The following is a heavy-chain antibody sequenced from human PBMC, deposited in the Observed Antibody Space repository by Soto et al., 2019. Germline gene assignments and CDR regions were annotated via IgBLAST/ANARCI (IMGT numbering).Heavy chain of an antibody. V-gene: IGHV3-15*07. CDR2: IKSKTDGGTT. D-gene: IGHD1-26*01. CDR1: GFSFSNAW. CDR3: VGPTRDFDY. J-gene: IGHJ4*02. Sequence: GGSLRLSCAASGFSFSNAWINWVRQAPGKGLEWVGRIKSKTDGGTTDFAAPVKGRFAISRDDSKNMVYLQMNSLGPEDTAVYYCVGPTRDFDYWGQGTLVTVSS.